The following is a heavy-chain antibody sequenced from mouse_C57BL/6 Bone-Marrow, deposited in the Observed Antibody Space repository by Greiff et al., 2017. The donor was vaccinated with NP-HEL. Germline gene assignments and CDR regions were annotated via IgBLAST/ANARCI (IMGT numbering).Heavy chain of an antibody. CDR2: IWSGGST. D-gene: IGHD3-2*02. CDR3: ASQTAQATYWFAY. J-gene: IGHJ3*01. Sequence: QVQLQQSGPGLVQPSQSLSITCTVSGFSLTSYGVHWVRQSPGKGLEWLGVIWSGGSTDYNAAFISRLSISKDNSKSQVFCKMNSLQADDTAIYYCASQTAQATYWFAYWGQGTLVTVSA. CDR1: GFSLTSYG. V-gene: IGHV2-2*01.